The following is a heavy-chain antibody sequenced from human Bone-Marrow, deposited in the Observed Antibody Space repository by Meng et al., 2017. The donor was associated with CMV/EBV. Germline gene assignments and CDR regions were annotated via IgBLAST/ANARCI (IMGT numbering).Heavy chain of an antibody. Sequence: SVKVSCKASGGTFSSYAISWVRQAPGQGLEWMGGIIPILGIANYAQKFQGRVTITADKSTSTAYMELSSLRTEDTAVYYCASPPSNHAFDIWGQGTMVTVSS. D-gene: IGHD1-14*01. V-gene: IGHV1-69*10. CDR3: ASPPSNHAFDI. CDR1: GGTFSSYA. CDR2: IIPILGIA. J-gene: IGHJ3*02.